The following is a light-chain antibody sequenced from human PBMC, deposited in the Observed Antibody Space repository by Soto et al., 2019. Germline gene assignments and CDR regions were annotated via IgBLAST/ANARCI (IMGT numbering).Light chain of an antibody. V-gene: IGLV1-44*01. CDR1: SSNIGSNP. CDR2: SNN. Sequence: QSVLTQPPSASGTPGQRVTISCSGSSSNIGSNPVNWYQQLPGTAPKLLIYSNNQRPSGVTDRFSGSKSGTSASLAISALQSEDEADYYCAAWDSSLNAHLLFGGGTKLTVL. CDR3: AAWDSSLNAHLL. J-gene: IGLJ2*01.